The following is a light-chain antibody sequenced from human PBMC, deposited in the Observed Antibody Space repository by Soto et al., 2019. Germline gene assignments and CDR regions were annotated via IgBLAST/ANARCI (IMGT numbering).Light chain of an antibody. V-gene: IGKV1-6*01. Sequence: AVQMTQSPSSLSASVGDRVTITCRASQGVGNDLAWYQQRPGKAPNLLIFHASTLQSGVPSRFSGSGSGTDFTLTISGLQPEDSATCYCLQDNYNPLTFGGGTKVAIK. J-gene: IGKJ4*01. CDR2: HAS. CDR3: LQDNYNPLT. CDR1: QGVGND.